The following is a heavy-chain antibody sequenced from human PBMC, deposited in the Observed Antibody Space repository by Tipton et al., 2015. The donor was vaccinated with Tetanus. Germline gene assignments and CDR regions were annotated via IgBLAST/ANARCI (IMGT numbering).Heavy chain of an antibody. J-gene: IGHJ5*02. Sequence: TLSLTCAVSGGSISSGGYSWTWIRQPPGKGLQWIGYMYYSGTTHHNPSLKSRVTISIDRSKNQLSLKLTSVTAADTAVYYCARATSTGPAYNWFDPWGQGTLVIVSS. D-gene: IGHD2-8*02. V-gene: IGHV4-30-2*01. CDR1: GGSISSGGYS. CDR2: MYYSGTT. CDR3: ARATSTGPAYNWFDP.